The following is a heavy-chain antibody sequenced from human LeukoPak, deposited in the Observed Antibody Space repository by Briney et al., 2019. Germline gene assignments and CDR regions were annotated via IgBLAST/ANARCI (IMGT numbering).Heavy chain of an antibody. V-gene: IGHV4-59*01. Sequence: SETLSLTCTVSGGSISSYYWSWIRQPPGKGLEWIGYINYSGSTNYNPSLKSRVTISVDTSKNQFSLKLSSVTAADTAVYYCAREVDILTPHNWFDPWGQGTLVTVSS. J-gene: IGHJ5*02. CDR2: INYSGST. CDR1: GGSISSYY. CDR3: AREVDILTPHNWFDP. D-gene: IGHD3-9*01.